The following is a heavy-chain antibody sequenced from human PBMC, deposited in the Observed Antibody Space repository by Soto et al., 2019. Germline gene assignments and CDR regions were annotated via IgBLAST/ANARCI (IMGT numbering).Heavy chain of an antibody. CDR1: GFSLSTSGGG. CDR3: AHRRGYYDSSGYYWDWFDP. V-gene: IGHV2-5*01. Sequence: AALVLPTQTLRQDCRLCGFSLSTSGGGVVLISQPPGKRLEWLALIYWNDDKRYSPSLKSRLTITKDTSKNQVVLTMTNMDPVDTATYYCAHRRGYYDSSGYYWDWFDPWGQGNLVTVSS. J-gene: IGHJ5*02. D-gene: IGHD3-22*01. CDR2: IYWNDDK.